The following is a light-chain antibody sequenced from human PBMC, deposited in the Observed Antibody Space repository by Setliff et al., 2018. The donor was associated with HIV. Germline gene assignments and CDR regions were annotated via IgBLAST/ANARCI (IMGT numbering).Light chain of an antibody. V-gene: IGLV1-47*01. Sequence: QAVVTQPPSASGTPGQRVTISCSGSSSNIRSNYVYWYQQLPGTAPKLLIYRNNQRPSGVPDRFSGSKSGTSASLAISGLRSEDEADYYCAAWDDSLSGYNYVFGTGTRVT. CDR2: RNN. CDR3: AAWDDSLSGYNYV. J-gene: IGLJ1*01. CDR1: SSNIRSNY.